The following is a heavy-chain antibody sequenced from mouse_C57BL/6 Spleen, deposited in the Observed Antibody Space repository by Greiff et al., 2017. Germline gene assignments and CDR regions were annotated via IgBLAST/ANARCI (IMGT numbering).Heavy chain of an antibody. Sequence: VQLQQSGAELVKPGASVKISCKASGYAFSSYWMNWVKQRPGKGLEWIGQIYPGDGDTNYNGKVKGKATLTADKSSSTAYMQLSSLTSEDSAVYFCARFDTTVVATFYYAMDYWGQGTSVTVSS. CDR2: IYPGDGDT. J-gene: IGHJ4*01. V-gene: IGHV1-80*01. D-gene: IGHD1-1*01. CDR3: ARFDTTVVATFYYAMDY. CDR1: GYAFSSYW.